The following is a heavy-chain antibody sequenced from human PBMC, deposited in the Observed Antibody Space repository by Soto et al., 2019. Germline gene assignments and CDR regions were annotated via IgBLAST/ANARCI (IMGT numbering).Heavy chain of an antibody. CDR3: ATPMALPGSDY. D-gene: IGHD3-10*01. Sequence: EVQLAESGGGLVKPGESLRLSCAASGFTFSNYNINWVRQAPGKGLEWISSISISNFIYYAASVKGRFTISRDNAKNSLYLQMNSLRVEDTAVYYCATPMALPGSDYWGQGALVTVSS. CDR2: ISISNFI. CDR1: GFTFSNYN. V-gene: IGHV3-21*01. J-gene: IGHJ4*02.